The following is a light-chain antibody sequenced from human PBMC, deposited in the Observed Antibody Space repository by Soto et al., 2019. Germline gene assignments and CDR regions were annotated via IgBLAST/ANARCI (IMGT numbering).Light chain of an antibody. CDR2: EVT. V-gene: IGLV2-23*02. CDR3: CSHAGSNTFWI. Sequence: QSVLTQPASVSGSPGQSITISCTGTSNVIGRYDLVSWYQHHPGKVPKLIIYEVTKRPSGVSDRFSGSKSGNTASLTVSGLQAEDDAAYYCCSHAGSNTFWIFGGGTKLTVL. J-gene: IGLJ3*02. CDR1: SNVIGRYDL.